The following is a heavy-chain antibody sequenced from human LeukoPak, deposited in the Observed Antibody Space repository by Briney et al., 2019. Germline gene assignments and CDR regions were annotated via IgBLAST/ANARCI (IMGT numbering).Heavy chain of an antibody. V-gene: IGHV3-69-1*01. CDR3: ARATTYYYFDY. CDR2: ISLTNTK. J-gene: IGHJ4*02. D-gene: IGHD1-1*01. Sequence: GGSLRLSCAASGFTFGDYNMIWVRQAPGKGLQWVSYISLTNTKHYADSVKGRFTISRDNAKNSLYLQMNSLRAEDTAVYSCARATTYYYFDYWGQGTLVTVSS. CDR1: GFTFGDYN.